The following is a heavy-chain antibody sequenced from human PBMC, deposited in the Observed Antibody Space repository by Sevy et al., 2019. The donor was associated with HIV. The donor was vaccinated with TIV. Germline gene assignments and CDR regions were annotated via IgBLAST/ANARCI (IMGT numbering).Heavy chain of an antibody. CDR1: GGSISSSNYY. CDR3: AGMEVGGYDLLTGRSTGWFDP. Sequence: SETLSLTCTVSGGSISSSNYYWGWIRQPPGKGLEWIGSIYYSGSPYYNPSLKSRVTISVDPSKNQFFLNLSSVTAPDTAVYYCAGMEVGGYDLLTGRSTGWFDPWGQGTLVTVSS. J-gene: IGHJ5*02. D-gene: IGHD3-9*01. V-gene: IGHV4-39*01. CDR2: IYYSGSP.